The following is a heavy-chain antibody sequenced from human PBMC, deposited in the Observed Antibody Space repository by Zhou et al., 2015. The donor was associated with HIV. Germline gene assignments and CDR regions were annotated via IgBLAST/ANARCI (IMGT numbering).Heavy chain of an antibody. CDR3: ARGQDLRGESIDAFDM. V-gene: IGHV1-46*01. Sequence: QVQLMQSGAEVKKPGASVNISCKTSGYTFTSYYMHWVRQAPGQGLEWMGIIDPSIDVTTYAQKFQGRVSMTGDRSTNTLFLELTSLRSEDTALYFCARGQDLRGESIDAFDMWAKGQWSPSLQ. J-gene: IGHJ3*02. D-gene: IGHD2-21*01. CDR1: GYTFTSYY. CDR2: IDPSIDVT.